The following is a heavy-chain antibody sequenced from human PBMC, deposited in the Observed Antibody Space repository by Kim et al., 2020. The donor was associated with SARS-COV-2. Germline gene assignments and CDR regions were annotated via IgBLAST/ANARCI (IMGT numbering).Heavy chain of an antibody. J-gene: IGHJ4*02. CDR1: GFTFDDYA. CDR2: ISWNSGSI. V-gene: IGHV3-9*01. Sequence: GGSLRLSCAASGFTFDDYAMHWVRQAPGKGLEWVSGISWNSGSIGYADSVKGRFTISRDNAKNSLYLQMNSLRAEDTALYYCAKGFGYSSGWYYFDYWGQGTLVTVSS. CDR3: AKGFGYSSGWYYFDY. D-gene: IGHD6-19*01.